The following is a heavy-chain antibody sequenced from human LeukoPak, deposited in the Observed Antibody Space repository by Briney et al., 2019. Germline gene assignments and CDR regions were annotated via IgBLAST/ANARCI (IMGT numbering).Heavy chain of an antibody. V-gene: IGHV1-2*02. CDR1: GYTFTGYY. CDR2: INPNSGGT. CDR3: AREQRYDSSGYPRGYFDY. Sequence: ASVKVSCKASGYTFTGYYMHWVRQAPGQGLEWMGWINPNSGGTNYAQKFQGRATMTRDTSISTAYMELSRLRSDDTAVYYCAREQRYDSSGYPRGYFDYWGQGTLVTVSS. D-gene: IGHD3-22*01. J-gene: IGHJ4*02.